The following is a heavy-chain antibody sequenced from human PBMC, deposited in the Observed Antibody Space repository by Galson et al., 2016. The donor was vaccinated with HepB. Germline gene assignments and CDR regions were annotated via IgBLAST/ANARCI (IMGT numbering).Heavy chain of an antibody. CDR1: GYNFSRHW. D-gene: IGHD1-26*01. CDR2: IYAGNSDT. V-gene: IGHV5-51*01. J-gene: IGHJ4*02. Sequence: QSGAEVKKPGESLKISCKGSGYNFSRHWIGWVRQMSGKGLEWMGIIYAGNSDTRYSPSFQGQVTISADKSINTAYLQWSSLKASDTAVYYCARQVGATGYLDLWGQGTLVTVSS. CDR3: ARQVGATGYLDL.